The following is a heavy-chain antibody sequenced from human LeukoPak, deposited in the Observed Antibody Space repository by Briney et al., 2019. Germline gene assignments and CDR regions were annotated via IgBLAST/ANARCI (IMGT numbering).Heavy chain of an antibody. Sequence: SETLSLTCAVSGVSINNDGYSWSWIRQPPGKGLEWIGHIYASGSTYYNPSLKSRVTISLDRSKNQFSLRLNSVTAADTAVYYCARGGLSAPFDYWGQGTLVTVSS. CDR3: ARGGLSAPFDY. J-gene: IGHJ4*02. V-gene: IGHV4-30-2*01. CDR1: GVSINNDGYS. D-gene: IGHD3-16*01. CDR2: IYASGST.